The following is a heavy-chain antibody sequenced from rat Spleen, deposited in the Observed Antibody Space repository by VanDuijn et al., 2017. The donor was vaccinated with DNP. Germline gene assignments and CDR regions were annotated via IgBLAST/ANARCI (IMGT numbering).Heavy chain of an antibody. CDR1: GFIFSDYY. V-gene: IGHV5-22*01. Sequence: EVQLVESGGGLVQPGRSLKLSCAASGFIFSDYYMAWVRQGPTKGLEWVAYISFDGSSTYYGDSVKGRFTISRDNAKNTLYLQMNSLRSEDTATYSCSKGDTNYGGFDYWGQGVMVTVSS. CDR2: ISFDGSST. CDR3: SKGDTNYGGFDY. D-gene: IGHD1-10*01. J-gene: IGHJ2*01.